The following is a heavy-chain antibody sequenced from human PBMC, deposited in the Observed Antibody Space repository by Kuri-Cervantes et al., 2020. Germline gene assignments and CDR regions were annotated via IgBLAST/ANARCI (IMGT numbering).Heavy chain of an antibody. V-gene: IGHV1-18*01. D-gene: IGHD1-1*01. CDR3: ASATSNWLGALDY. CDR2: ISAYTGDT. J-gene: IGHJ4*02. Sequence: ASVKVSCKASGYTFTNYGFSWVRQAPGQGLVWMGWISAYTGDTNYAQNLRDRVSMTTDTSTNTVYMELSSLRSEDTAVYYCASATSNWLGALDYWGQGTLVTVSS. CDR1: GYTFTNYG.